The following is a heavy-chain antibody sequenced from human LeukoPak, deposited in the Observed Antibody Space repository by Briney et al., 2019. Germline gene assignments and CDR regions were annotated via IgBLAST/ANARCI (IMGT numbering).Heavy chain of an antibody. CDR3: ARGRSSMVRGYYYYMDV. CDR1: GYTFTSYG. D-gene: IGHD3-10*01. V-gene: IGHV1-18*01. CDR2: ISAYNGNT. J-gene: IGHJ6*03. Sequence: ASVKVSCKASGYTFTSYGISWVRQAPGQGLEWMGWISAYNGNTNYAQKVQGRVTMTTDTSTSTAYMELRSLRSDDTAVYYCARGRSSMVRGYYYYMDVWGKGTTVTISS.